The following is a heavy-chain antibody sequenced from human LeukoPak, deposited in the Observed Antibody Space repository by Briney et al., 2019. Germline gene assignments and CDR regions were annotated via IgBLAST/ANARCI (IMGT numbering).Heavy chain of an antibody. CDR3: ARKPLRYFDWSAKPFDY. V-gene: IGHV4-39*07. CDR2: INHSGST. D-gene: IGHD3-9*01. J-gene: IGHJ4*02. CDR1: GDSISSGGYY. Sequence: SETLSLTCTVSGDSISSGGYYWSWIRQPPGKGLEWIVEINHSGSTNYNPSLKSRVTISVDTSKNQFSLKLSSVTAADTAVYYCARKPLRYFDWSAKPFDYWGQGTLVTVSS.